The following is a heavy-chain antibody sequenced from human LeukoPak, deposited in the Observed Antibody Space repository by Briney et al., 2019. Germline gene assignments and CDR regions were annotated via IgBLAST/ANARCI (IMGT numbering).Heavy chain of an antibody. D-gene: IGHD6-13*01. CDR1: GGSVSSGSYY. V-gene: IGHV4-61*01. J-gene: IGHJ4*02. CDR3: ATSSSWGLYYFDY. CDR2: IYYSGST. Sequence: PSETLSLTCTVSGGSVSSGSYYWSWIRQPPGKGLEWIGYIYYSGSTNYNPSLKSRVTISADTSKNQFSLKLSSVTAADTAVYYCATSSSWGLYYFDYWGQGTLVTVSS.